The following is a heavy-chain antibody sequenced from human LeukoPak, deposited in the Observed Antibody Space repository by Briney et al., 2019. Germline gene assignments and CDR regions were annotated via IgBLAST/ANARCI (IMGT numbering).Heavy chain of an antibody. D-gene: IGHD6-6*01. CDR2: ISYDGSNK. J-gene: IGHJ6*03. CDR3: ARGRIAAGPYYYYYMDV. Sequence: GRSLRLSXAASGFTFSSYAMHWVRQAPGKGLEWVAVISYDGSNKYYADSAKGRFTISRDNSKNTLYLQMNSLRAEDTAVYYCARGRIAAGPYYYYYMDVWGKGTTVTVSS. CDR1: GFTFSSYA. V-gene: IGHV3-30-3*01.